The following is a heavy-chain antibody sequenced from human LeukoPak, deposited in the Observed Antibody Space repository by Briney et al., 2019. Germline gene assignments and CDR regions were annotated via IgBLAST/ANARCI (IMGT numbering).Heavy chain of an antibody. CDR2: IYYSGST. D-gene: IGHD1-14*01. V-gene: IGHV4-39*01. Sequence: PSETLSLTCTVSGGSISSSSYYWGWIRQPPGKGLEWIGSIYYSGSTYYNPSLKSRVTISVDTSKNQFSLKLSSVTAADTAVYYCARRGKVDYWGQGTLVTVSS. J-gene: IGHJ4*02. CDR1: GGSISSSSYY. CDR3: ARRGKVDY.